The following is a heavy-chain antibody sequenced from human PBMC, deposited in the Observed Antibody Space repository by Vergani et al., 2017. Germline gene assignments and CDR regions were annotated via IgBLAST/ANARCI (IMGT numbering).Heavy chain of an antibody. CDR3: AAGTGVLWFHRDAFDI. V-gene: IGHV3-30*04. CDR1: GFTFSSYA. CDR2: ISYDGSNK. J-gene: IGHJ3*02. Sequence: QVQLVESGGGVVQPGRSLRLSCAASGFTFSSYAMHWVRQAPGKGLEWVAVISYDGSNKYDADSVKGRFTISRDKSKNTLYLQMNSLRAEDTAVYYCAAGTGVLWFHRDAFDIWGQGTMVTVSS. D-gene: IGHD3-10*01.